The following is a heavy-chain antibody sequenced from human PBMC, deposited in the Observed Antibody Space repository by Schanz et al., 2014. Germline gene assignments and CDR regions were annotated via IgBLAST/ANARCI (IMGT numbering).Heavy chain of an antibody. D-gene: IGHD3-3*01. V-gene: IGHV3-23*01. Sequence: EVQMLESGGGLVQPGGSLRLSCVASGFTFRRYGMSWVRQAPGKGLEWVSVIAGDGGGPNYVDSVKGRFTISRDNSDNTLYLQMNNLRAEDTAVYYGARGSGPFDSGGQGTLVTVSS. J-gene: IGHJ4*02. CDR3: ARGSGPFDS. CDR1: GFTFRRYG. CDR2: IAGDGGGP.